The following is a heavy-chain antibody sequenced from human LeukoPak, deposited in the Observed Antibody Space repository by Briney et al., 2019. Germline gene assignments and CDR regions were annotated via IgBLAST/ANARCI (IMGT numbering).Heavy chain of an antibody. CDR3: ARDRGGSYSAIDY. Sequence: GGSLRLSCAASGFTFSSYSMNWARQAPGKGLEWVSFISSSSSTIYYADSVKGRFTISRDSAKNSLYLQMNSLRAEDTAVYYCARDRGGSYSAIDYWGQGTLVTVSS. J-gene: IGHJ4*02. CDR2: ISSSSSTI. V-gene: IGHV3-48*04. CDR1: GFTFSSYS. D-gene: IGHD1-26*01.